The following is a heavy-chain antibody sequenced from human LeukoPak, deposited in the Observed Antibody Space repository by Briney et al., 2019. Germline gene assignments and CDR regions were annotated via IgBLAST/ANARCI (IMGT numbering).Heavy chain of an antibody. Sequence: ASVKVSCKASGYTFTDYNIHWVRQAPGQGLEWMGWTDPKRSATKYAQKFEGRVTMTRDTSITTVYMELSSLRFDDTAMYSCARVGLTRGEAFDIWGQGTMVTVSS. CDR3: ARVGLTRGEAFDI. J-gene: IGHJ3*02. D-gene: IGHD3-16*01. CDR1: GYTFTDYN. CDR2: TDPKRSAT. V-gene: IGHV1-2*02.